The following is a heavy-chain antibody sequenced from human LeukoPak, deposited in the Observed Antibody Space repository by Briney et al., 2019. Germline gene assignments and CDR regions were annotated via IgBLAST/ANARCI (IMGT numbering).Heavy chain of an antibody. D-gene: IGHD3-22*01. CDR1: GFTFSSYW. Sequence: GGSLRLSCAASGFTFSSYWMSWVRQAPGKGLECVANIKEDGSEEYYVDSVKGRFSISRDNAKDSLYLQMNSLRAEDTAVYYCTRDWLAGNPYHAFDLWGKGTMVTVSS. V-gene: IGHV3-7*01. J-gene: IGHJ3*01. CDR2: IKEDGSEE. CDR3: TRDWLAGNPYHAFDL.